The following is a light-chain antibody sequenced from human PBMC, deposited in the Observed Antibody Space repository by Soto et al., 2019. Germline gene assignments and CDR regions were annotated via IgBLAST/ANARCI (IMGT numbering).Light chain of an antibody. CDR3: MQCTQLPWT. CDR2: EVS. J-gene: IGKJ1*01. Sequence: DIVMTQTPLSLSVTPGQPASISCKSSQSLLYSDGKIYLHWYLQKPGQPPQLLIYEVSNRFPGVPDRFTGSASGTEFTLRISRVEAEDVGIYYCMQCTQLPWTFGQGTKVEIK. V-gene: IGKV2D-29*01. CDR1: QSLLYSDGKIY.